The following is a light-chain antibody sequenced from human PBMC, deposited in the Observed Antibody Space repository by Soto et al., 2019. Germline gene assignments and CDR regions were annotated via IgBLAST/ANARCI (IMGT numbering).Light chain of an antibody. CDR2: GAS. V-gene: IGKV3-20*01. CDR1: QSVSSSY. Sequence: EIVLTQSPGTLSLSPVERATLSCMASQSVSSSYLAWYQQKPGQAPRLLIYGASSGATCIPDRFSGSGSGTDFTLTISRLEPEDFAVYYCQQYGSSPLTFGGGTKVDIK. CDR3: QQYGSSPLT. J-gene: IGKJ4*01.